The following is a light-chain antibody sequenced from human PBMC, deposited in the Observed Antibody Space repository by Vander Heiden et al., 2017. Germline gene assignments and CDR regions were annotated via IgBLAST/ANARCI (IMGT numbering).Light chain of an antibody. CDR2: RNN. CDR3: VAWDDSLSGPV. J-gene: IGLJ3*02. CDR1: SSNIGTNY. Sequence: QSVLTQPPSASGTPGQRVTISCSGSSSNIGTNYVYWYQQLPGTAPKLLIYRNNQRPSGVPDRFSGSKSGTPASLAISGLRSEDEADYYCVAWDDSLSGPVFGGGTKLTVL. V-gene: IGLV1-47*01.